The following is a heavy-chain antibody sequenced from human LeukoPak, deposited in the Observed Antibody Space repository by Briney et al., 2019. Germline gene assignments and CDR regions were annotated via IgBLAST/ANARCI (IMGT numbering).Heavy chain of an antibody. D-gene: IGHD6-19*01. V-gene: IGHV3-23*01. CDR1: GFTFSNYA. Sequence: GGSLRLSCAASGFTFSNYAMRWVRKAPGKGLERVSGIRGSGDSTYYADPVKGRLTISRVNSKNTLYLQMNSLRAAETTAYYCARRSGIAVAGAFDYWGQGTLVTVSS. J-gene: IGHJ4*01. CDR3: ARRSGIAVAGAFDY. CDR2: IRGSGDST.